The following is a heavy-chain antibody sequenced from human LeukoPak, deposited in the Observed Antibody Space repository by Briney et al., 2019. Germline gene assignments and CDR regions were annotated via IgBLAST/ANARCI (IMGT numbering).Heavy chain of an antibody. CDR2: TYYRSTWYN. D-gene: IGHD2-2*01. J-gene: IGHJ5*02. V-gene: IGHV6-1*01. CDR1: GDSVSSNSVT. Sequence: SQTLSLTCAISGDSVSSNSVTWNWIRQSPSRGLEWLGRTYYRSTWYNNYAVSVRGRITVNPDTSKNQFSLHLNSVTPEDTAVYYCARRLTQYDCFDPWGQGILVTVSS. CDR3: ARRLTQYDCFDP.